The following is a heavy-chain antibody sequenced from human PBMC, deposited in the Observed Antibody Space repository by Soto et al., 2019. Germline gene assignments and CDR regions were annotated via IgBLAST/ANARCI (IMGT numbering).Heavy chain of an antibody. CDR2: INPNSGGT. CDR3: ARDNGDGSSSIWGFDY. D-gene: IGHD6-6*01. J-gene: IGHJ4*02. V-gene: IGHV1-2*04. CDR1: GYTFTGYY. Sequence: GASVKVSCKASGYTFTGYYMHWVRQAPGQGLEWMGWINPNSGGTNYAQKFQGWVTMTRDTSISTAYMELSRLRSDDTAVYYCARDNGDGSSSIWGFDYWGQGTLVTVSS.